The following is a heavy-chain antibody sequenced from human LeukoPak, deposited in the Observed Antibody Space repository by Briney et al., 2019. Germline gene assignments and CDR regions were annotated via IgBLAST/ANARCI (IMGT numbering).Heavy chain of an antibody. J-gene: IGHJ4*02. CDR3: ARYSLGYCSACNSNYFDY. CDR1: GYSFSNSW. Sequence: GESLKISCKASGYSFSNSWIGWVRQMPGKGLDWMGIIYPDDSDTKYSPSFQGQVTISVDNSINTAYLQWSSLEASDTAMYYCARYSLGYCSACNSNYFDYWGQGTLVTVSS. CDR2: IYPDDSDT. V-gene: IGHV5-51*01. D-gene: IGHD2-15*01.